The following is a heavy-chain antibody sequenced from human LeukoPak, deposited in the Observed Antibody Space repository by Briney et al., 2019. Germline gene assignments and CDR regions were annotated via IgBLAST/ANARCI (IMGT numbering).Heavy chain of an antibody. V-gene: IGHV3-53*01. CDR3: ARMGSAAAFFDY. D-gene: IGHD2-15*01. J-gene: IGHJ4*02. Sequence: GGSLRLSCAASGFAASGFIVSSNYMSWVRHAPGKGLEWVSIVYSGGSTNYADSVKGRFTISRDNSKNTLYLQMNSLRAEDTAIYYCARMGSAAAFFDYWGQGTLVTVSS. CDR2: VYSGGST. CDR1: GFIVSSNY.